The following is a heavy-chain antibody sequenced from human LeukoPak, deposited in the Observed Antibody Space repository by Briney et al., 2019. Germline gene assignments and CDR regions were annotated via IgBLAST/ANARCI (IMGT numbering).Heavy chain of an antibody. J-gene: IGHJ2*01. CDR3: ARHYMVRGPLSYWYFDL. CDR2: FYHSGST. D-gene: IGHD3-10*01. CDR1: GYSISSGYY. V-gene: IGHV4-38-2*01. Sequence: SETLSLTCAVSGYSISSGYYWGWIRQPPGKGLEWIGCFYHSGSTYYNPFLKSRVTISVDTSKNPFSLKLSSVTAAATAVYYCARHYMVRGPLSYWYFDLWGRGTLVTVSS.